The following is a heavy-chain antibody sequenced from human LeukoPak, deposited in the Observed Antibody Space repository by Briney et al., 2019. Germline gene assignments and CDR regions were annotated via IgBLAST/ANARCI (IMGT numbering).Heavy chain of an antibody. J-gene: IGHJ4*02. Sequence: ASVKVSCKASGYTFTSYYMHWVRPAPGQGPPSPRIINPSGGSTSYAQKFQGRVTMTRDTSTSTVYMELSSLRSEDTAVYYCARGLGRYNYFDYWGQGTLVTVSS. CDR1: GYTFTSYY. CDR2: INPSGGST. V-gene: IGHV1-46*01. CDR3: ARGLGRYNYFDY. D-gene: IGHD7-27*01.